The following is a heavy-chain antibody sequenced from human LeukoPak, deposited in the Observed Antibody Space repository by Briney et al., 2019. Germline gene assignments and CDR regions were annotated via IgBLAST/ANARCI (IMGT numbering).Heavy chain of an antibody. Sequence: VASVKVSCKASGYTFSSYYMHWVRQAPGQGLEWMGIINPSGGSTSYAQKFQARVTMTRDMSTTTVYMELSSLRSEDTAMYYCARAQWLRLPRFDYWGQGTLVTVSS. J-gene: IGHJ4*02. CDR1: GYTFSSYY. CDR2: INPSGGST. V-gene: IGHV1-46*01. D-gene: IGHD5-12*01. CDR3: ARAQWLRLPRFDY.